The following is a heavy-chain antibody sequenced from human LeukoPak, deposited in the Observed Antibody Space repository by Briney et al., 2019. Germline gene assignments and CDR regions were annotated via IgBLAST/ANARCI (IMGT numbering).Heavy chain of an antibody. Sequence: GGSLRLSCAASGFTFSSYALSWVRQAPGKGLEWVSAISGSGGSTYYADSVKGRFTISRDNSKNTLYLQMNSLRAEDTAVYYCAKVSNPARYQLLIPGGPGIDYWGQGTLVTVSS. CDR1: GFTFSSYA. CDR3: AKVSNPARYQLLIPGGPGIDY. CDR2: ISGSGGST. D-gene: IGHD2-2*01. J-gene: IGHJ4*02. V-gene: IGHV3-23*01.